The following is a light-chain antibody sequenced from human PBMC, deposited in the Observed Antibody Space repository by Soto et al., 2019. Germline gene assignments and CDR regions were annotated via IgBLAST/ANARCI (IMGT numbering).Light chain of an antibody. CDR2: GAS. CDR3: QQYGSSPTWT. Sequence: IVLSKSPGTLSLSPGERATLSCRASQSVSSNLAWYQQKPGQAPRLLIYGASTRATGIPDRFSGSGSGTDFTLTISRLEPEDSAVYYCQQYGSSPTWTFGQGTKVDIK. V-gene: IGKV3-20*01. J-gene: IGKJ1*01. CDR1: QSVSSN.